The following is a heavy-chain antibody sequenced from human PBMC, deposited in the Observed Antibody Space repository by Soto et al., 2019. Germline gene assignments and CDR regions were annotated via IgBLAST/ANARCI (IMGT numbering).Heavy chain of an antibody. CDR3: ARVPGP. Sequence: PSETLSLTCTFSGASISVYSWSWIRQPPGKGLEWIGYIYHSGSTYYNPSLKSRVTISVDRSKNQFSLKLSSVTAADTAVYYCARVPGPWGQGTLVTSPQ. CDR1: GASISVYS. J-gene: IGHJ5*02. CDR2: IYHSGST. V-gene: IGHV4-59*12.